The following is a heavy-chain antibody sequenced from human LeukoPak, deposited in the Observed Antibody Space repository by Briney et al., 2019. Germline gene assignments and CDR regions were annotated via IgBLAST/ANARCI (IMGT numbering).Heavy chain of an antibody. J-gene: IGHJ4*02. Sequence: GGSLRLSCTVSGFAFGSEAMSWVRQSPARGLEWVASISPGGGTTYYADFVKGRFTISRDNSKNSLYLQMNSLRAEDTAVYYCARDDGYCSSTSCHIPCYWGQGTLVTVSS. V-gene: IGHV3-23*01. CDR3: ARDDGYCSSTSCHIPCY. D-gene: IGHD2-2*02. CDR1: GFAFGSEA. CDR2: ISPGGGTT.